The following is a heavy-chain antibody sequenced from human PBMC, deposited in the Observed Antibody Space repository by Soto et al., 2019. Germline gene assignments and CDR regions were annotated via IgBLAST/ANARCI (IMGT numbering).Heavy chain of an antibody. CDR1: GDTFNFYS. CDR2: INPILSMS. Sequence: QVQLVQSGAEVKKPGSSVRVSCKASGDTFNFYSINWVLQAPGLGLKWMGRINPILSMSNYAQRFQGRVTMTADKSTSTPYMELSSLRSEDTAMYYCASSYGSGYRAFDSWGQGALVTVSS. J-gene: IGHJ4*02. CDR3: ASSYGSGYRAFDS. V-gene: IGHV1-69*02. D-gene: IGHD3-10*01.